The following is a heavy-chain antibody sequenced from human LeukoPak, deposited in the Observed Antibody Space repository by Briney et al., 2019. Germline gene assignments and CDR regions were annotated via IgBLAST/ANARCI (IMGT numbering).Heavy chain of an antibody. CDR1: GFTFRSYG. V-gene: IGHV3-30*18. J-gene: IGHJ5*02. CDR3: AKVRPTYYDFWVTDS. Sequence: GRSLRLSCAASGFTFRSYGMHWVRQAPGKGLEWVVVTSYNGDNKYYSNSVKGRFTISRDNSKSTLYLQMNGLRPEDTAMYYCAKVRPTYYDFWVTDSWGQGTLVTVSS. D-gene: IGHD3-3*01. CDR2: TSYNGDNK.